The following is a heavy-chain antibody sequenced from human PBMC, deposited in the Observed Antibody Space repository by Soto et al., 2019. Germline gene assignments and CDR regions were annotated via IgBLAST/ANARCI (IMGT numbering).Heavy chain of an antibody. V-gene: IGHV4-59*01. CDR1: GGTISRYY. J-gene: IGHJ6*02. CDR3: ARDLWGYCGTDCYPLDV. Sequence: QVQLQESGPGLVKPSETLSLTCTVSGGTISRYYWSWIRQPPGKGLEWIGYMYNTGSTVYNPSFNRRLTISVETSKNQFSLKLNSVTAADTAVYYCARDLWGYCGTDCYPLDVWGQGTTVTVSS. CDR2: MYNTGST. D-gene: IGHD2-21*02.